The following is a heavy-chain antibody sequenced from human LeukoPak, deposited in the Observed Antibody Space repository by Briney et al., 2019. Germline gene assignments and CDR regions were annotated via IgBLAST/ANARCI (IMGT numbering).Heavy chain of an antibody. CDR1: GFTFSSYA. CDR3: TTETPTYYDFWSGYLQPTFDY. Sequence: GGSLRLSCAASGFTFSSYAMHWVRQAPGKGLEWVAVISYDGSNKYYADSVKGRFTISRDNSRNTLYLQMNSLRAEDTAVYYCTTETPTYYDFWSGYLQPTFDYWGQGTLVTVSS. CDR2: ISYDGSNK. D-gene: IGHD3-3*01. J-gene: IGHJ4*02. V-gene: IGHV3-30*01.